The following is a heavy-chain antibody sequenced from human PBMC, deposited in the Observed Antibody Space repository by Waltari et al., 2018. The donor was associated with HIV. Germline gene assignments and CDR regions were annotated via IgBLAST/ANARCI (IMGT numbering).Heavy chain of an antibody. CDR3: TKDPVTAVGNINWFDP. Sequence: EVQLLESGGGLVQPGGSLRLSCRASGFSFRIYAMNWVRQAPGKGREWVSGISGSGDNRYYADSVKGRFTISRDNSKNKVFLQMKSLRPEDTAFYYCTKDPVTAVGNINWFDPWGQGTLVTVSS. D-gene: IGHD6-13*01. J-gene: IGHJ5*02. V-gene: IGHV3-23*01. CDR1: GFSFRIYA. CDR2: ISGSGDNR.